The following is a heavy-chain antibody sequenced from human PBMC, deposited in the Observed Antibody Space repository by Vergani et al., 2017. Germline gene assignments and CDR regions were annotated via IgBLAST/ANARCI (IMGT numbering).Heavy chain of an antibody. Sequence: VQLLESGGGLVQPGGSLRLSCAASGFTFSSYAMSWVRQAPGKGLEWVAVISYDGSNKYYADSVKGRFTISRDNSKNSLYLQMNSLRAEDTALYHCARDQQLAGFDYWGQGTLVTVSS. D-gene: IGHD6-6*01. J-gene: IGHJ4*02. V-gene: IGHV3-30*07. CDR3: ARDQQLAGFDY. CDR1: GFTFSSYA. CDR2: ISYDGSNK.